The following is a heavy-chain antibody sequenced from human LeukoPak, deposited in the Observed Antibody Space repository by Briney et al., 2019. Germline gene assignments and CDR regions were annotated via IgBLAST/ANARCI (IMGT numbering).Heavy chain of an antibody. J-gene: IGHJ4*02. CDR1: GFTFSSYA. CDR2: ISYDGSYQ. D-gene: IGHD3-9*01. Sequence: QPGRSLRLSCAASGFTFSSYAMYWVRQAPGKGLEWVALISYDGSYQYSAGCVRGRFTISRDNSMNSLYLQMNSLRAEDTAFYYCTKGGFKYFDWSYFDYWGQGTLVTVSS. CDR3: TKGGFKYFDWSYFDY. V-gene: IGHV3-30*18.